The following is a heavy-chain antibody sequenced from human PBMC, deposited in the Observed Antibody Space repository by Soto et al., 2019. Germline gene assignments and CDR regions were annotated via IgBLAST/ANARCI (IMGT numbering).Heavy chain of an antibody. CDR2: IYPGDPDT. CDR1: GYSFTSYW. CDR3: ARFLLNPATNYGMDV. J-gene: IGHJ6*02. Sequence: PGESLKISCKGSGYSFTSYWIGWVRQMPGKGLEWMGIIYPGDPDTRYSPSFQGQVTISADKSISTAYLQWSSLKASDTAMYYCARFLLNPATNYGMDVWGQGTTVTVSS. V-gene: IGHV5-51*01. D-gene: IGHD5-12*01.